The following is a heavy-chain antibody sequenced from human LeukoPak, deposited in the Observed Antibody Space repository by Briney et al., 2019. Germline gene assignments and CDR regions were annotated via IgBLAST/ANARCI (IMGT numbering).Heavy chain of an antibody. V-gene: IGHV3-33*06. J-gene: IGHJ4*02. CDR2: IWHDGSKK. CDR1: GFTFSRYG. Sequence: PGRSLRLSCAVSGFTFSRYGFHWVRQAPGKGLEWVAVIWHDGSKKYYVDSVEGRFTISRDDSKSTLYLEMNSLRAEDTAIYYCGKKFGLPTTTERSLQYWGQGTLVTVSS. CDR3: GKKFGLPTTTERSLQY. D-gene: IGHD1-1*01.